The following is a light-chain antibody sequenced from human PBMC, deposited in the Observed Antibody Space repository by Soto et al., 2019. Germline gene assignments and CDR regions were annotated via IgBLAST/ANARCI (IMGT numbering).Light chain of an antibody. CDR2: DVS. Sequence: QSVLTQPASVSESPGQSITISCTGTSSDVGGYNSVSWYQQHPGKAPKLMIYDVSNRPSGVSDRFSGSKSGNTASLTISGLHTEDEADYYCSSYTSSNTLVFGGGTKLTVL. V-gene: IGLV2-14*01. CDR3: SSYTSSNTLV. J-gene: IGLJ2*01. CDR1: SSDVGGYNS.